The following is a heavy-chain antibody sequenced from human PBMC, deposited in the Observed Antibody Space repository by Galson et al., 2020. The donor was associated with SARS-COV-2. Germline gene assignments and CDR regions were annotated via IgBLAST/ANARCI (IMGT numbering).Heavy chain of an antibody. CDR1: EFTVSANY. CDR2: LYTTGTT. Sequence: GGSLRLSCAASEFTVSANYMNWVRQAPGKGLEWVSVLYTTGTTNYADSVNGRFTVSRDDSKNTLYLQMNNLRAEDTAVYYCARENTASWYFDLWGPGTLVTVSS. V-gene: IGHV3-53*01. CDR3: ARENTASWYFDL. J-gene: IGHJ2*01.